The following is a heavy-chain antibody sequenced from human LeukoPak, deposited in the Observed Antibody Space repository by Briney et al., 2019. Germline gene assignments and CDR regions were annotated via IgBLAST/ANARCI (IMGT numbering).Heavy chain of an antibody. Sequence: SGTLSLTCAVSGGSISSSNWWSWVRPPPGKGLEWIGEIYHSGSTNYNPSLKSRVTISVDKSKNQFSLKLSSVTAADTALYYCAKGVKAVAGGPTDYWGQGTLVTVSS. CDR3: AKGVKAVAGGPTDY. CDR2: IYHSGST. D-gene: IGHD6-19*01. CDR1: GGSISSSNW. J-gene: IGHJ4*02. V-gene: IGHV4-4*02.